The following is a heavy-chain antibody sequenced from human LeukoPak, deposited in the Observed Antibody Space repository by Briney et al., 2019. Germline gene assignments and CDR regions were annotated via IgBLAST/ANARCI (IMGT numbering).Heavy chain of an antibody. Sequence: GGSLRLSCAASGFTFSNYAMSWVRQAPGKGLEWVSDINGSGGRTYYADSVKGRFTISRDNSKNTLYLQLNSLRAGDTALYFCAKDRRRDDVLTGSFSDWGQGTLVTVSS. V-gene: IGHV3-23*01. CDR1: GFTFSNYA. CDR2: INGSGGRT. CDR3: AKDRRRDDVLTGSFSD. D-gene: IGHD3-9*01. J-gene: IGHJ4*02.